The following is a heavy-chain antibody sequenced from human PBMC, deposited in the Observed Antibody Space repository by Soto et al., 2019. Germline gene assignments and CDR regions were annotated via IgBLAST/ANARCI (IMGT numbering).Heavy chain of an antibody. CDR3: ERTSTVTRKEYYLDY. J-gene: IGHJ4*02. CDR1: GGTIYSYY. Sequence: SGSLALTSTASGGTIYSYYWGWIRQHPGKGLEWIGYIYYSGSTNYNPSLKSRVTISVDTSKNQFSLKLSSVTAADTAVYYCERTSTVTRKEYYLDYWGQGTLVTRSS. V-gene: IGHV4-59*07. CDR2: IYYSGST. D-gene: IGHD4-4*01.